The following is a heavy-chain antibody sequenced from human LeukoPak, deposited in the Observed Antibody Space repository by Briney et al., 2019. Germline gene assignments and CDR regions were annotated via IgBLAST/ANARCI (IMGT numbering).Heavy chain of an antibody. V-gene: IGHV3-23*01. CDR2: ISSSGGIT. CDR3: AKGAAAGEGLFDY. CDR1: GFTFSNYA. D-gene: IGHD6-13*01. J-gene: IGHJ4*02. Sequence: GGSLRLSCAASGFTFSNYAMSWVRQAPGKGLEWVSAISSSGGITYYADSVKGRFTISRDNSKNTLYLQMNSLRAEDTAVYYCAKGAAAGEGLFDYWGQGTLVTVSS.